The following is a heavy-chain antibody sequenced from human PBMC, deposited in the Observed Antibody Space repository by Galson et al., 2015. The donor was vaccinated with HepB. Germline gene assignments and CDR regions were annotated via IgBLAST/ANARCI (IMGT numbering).Heavy chain of an antibody. CDR1: GGSMTLTNYY. CDR2: VYHSGST. V-gene: IGHV4-39*02. CDR3: ARSYSSGIGYYNYYMDV. Sequence: SETLSLTCTVSGGSMTLTNYYWVWIRQPPGKGLEYIGAVYHSGSTYSDLSLRSRVTISVDTSKNHFSLQLSSVTAADAAVYYCARSYSSGIGYYNYYMDVWGKGTTVTVSS. D-gene: IGHD3-10*01. J-gene: IGHJ6*03.